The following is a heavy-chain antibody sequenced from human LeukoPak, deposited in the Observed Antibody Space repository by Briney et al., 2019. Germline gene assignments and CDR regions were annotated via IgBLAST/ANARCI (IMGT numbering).Heavy chain of an antibody. V-gene: IGHV4-39*07. CDR3: ARVNPNYYYGMDV. Sequence: SETLSLTCTVSGGSISNSNYFWAWIRQPPGKGLEWIGCVYYRGSVYYNPSLKSRAIISVDTSKNQFSLRLSSVTAADTAVYYCARVNPNYYYGMDVWGQGTTVTVSS. J-gene: IGHJ6*02. CDR1: GGSISNSNYF. CDR2: VYYRGSV.